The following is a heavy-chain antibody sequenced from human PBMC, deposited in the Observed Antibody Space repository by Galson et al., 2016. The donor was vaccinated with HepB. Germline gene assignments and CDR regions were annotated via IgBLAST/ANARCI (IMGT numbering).Heavy chain of an antibody. Sequence: SVKVSCKASRGTFSSHAISWVRQAPGQGLEWMGGLIPIFGTPKYAQKFQGRVTITADESTSTAYMELSSLRSEDTAVYYCARTSDYYDSSGYLPATYWGQGTLVTVSS. V-gene: IGHV1-69*13. CDR3: ARTSDYYDSSGYLPATY. CDR2: LIPIFGTP. D-gene: IGHD3-22*01. J-gene: IGHJ4*02. CDR1: RGTFSSHA.